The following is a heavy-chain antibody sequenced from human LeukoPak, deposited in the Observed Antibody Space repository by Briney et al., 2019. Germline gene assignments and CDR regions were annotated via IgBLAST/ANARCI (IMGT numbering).Heavy chain of an antibody. V-gene: IGHV3-66*01. D-gene: IGHD1-26*01. CDR2: IYSGGST. J-gene: IGHJ6*02. Sequence: GGSLRLSCAASGFTFSNYAMSWVRQAPGKGLEWVSVIYSGGSTYYADSVKGRFTISRDNSKNTLYLQMNSLRAEDTAVYYCARGFGGSSPSGMDVWGQGTTVTVSS. CDR3: ARGFGGSSPSGMDV. CDR1: GFTFSNYA.